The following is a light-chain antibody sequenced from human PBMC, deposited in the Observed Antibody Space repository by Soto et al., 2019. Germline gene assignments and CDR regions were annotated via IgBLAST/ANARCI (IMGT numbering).Light chain of an antibody. CDR2: AAS. Sequence: DIQMTQSPSSMSASVGDTVTITCRASQDISRWLAWYQLKPGQAPKFLIYAASNLQNGDPSRFSGSGSGTDFTLTISNLQPEDFATYYCQQGNKFPVTFGQGTLLENK. J-gene: IGKJ5*01. CDR1: QDISRW. CDR3: QQGNKFPVT. V-gene: IGKV1D-12*01.